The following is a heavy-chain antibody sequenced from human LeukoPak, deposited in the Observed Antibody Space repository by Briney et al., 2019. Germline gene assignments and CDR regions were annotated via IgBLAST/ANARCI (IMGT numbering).Heavy chain of an antibody. Sequence: PGGSLRLSCGASGFTFNSYAMTWVRQAPGKGLEWVSSITDSGGDTYHADSVKGRFTISRDNSKNTLYLQMNSLRAEDTALYYCAKGSASSRPYFFDYWGQGILVTVSS. CDR2: ITDSGGDT. D-gene: IGHD2-15*01. CDR1: GFTFNSYA. J-gene: IGHJ4*02. V-gene: IGHV3-23*01. CDR3: AKGSASSRPYFFDY.